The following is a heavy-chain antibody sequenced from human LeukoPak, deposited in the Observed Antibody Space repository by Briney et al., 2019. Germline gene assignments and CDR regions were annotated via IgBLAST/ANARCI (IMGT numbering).Heavy chain of an antibody. V-gene: IGHV4-34*01. CDR2: INHSGST. CDR1: GDSITSGDYY. CDR3: ARGSPRARKYGSGYYGMDV. D-gene: IGHD3-10*01. Sequence: SETLSLTCAVSGDSITSGDYYWSWIRQPPGKGLEWIGEINHSGSTNYNPSLKSRVTISVDTSKNQFSLKLSSVTAADTAVYYCARGSPRARKYGSGYYGMDVWGQGTTVTVSS. J-gene: IGHJ6*02.